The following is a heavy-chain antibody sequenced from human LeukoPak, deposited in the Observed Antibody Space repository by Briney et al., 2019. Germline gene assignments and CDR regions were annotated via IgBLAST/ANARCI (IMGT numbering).Heavy chain of an antibody. D-gene: IGHD4-17*01. CDR1: GFIFSSYG. CDR2: IWHDGSHQ. V-gene: IGHV3-33*01. CDR3: ARDATEYGDSHFDW. Sequence: PGGSLRLSCSASGFIFSSYGMHWVRQAPGKGLEWVAGIWHDGSHQYYADSEKGRFTISRDNSRNTVYLQMDRLRVEATAVYYCARDATEYGDSHFDWWGQRTLVTASS. J-gene: IGHJ4*02.